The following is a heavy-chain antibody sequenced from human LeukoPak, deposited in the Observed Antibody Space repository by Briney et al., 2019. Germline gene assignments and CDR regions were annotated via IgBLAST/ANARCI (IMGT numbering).Heavy chain of an antibody. CDR2: IGSSSSYI. V-gene: IGHV3-21*01. Sequence: GGSLRLSCAASGFTFSSYSMNWVRQAPGKGLEWVSSIGSSSSYIYYADSVKGRFTIFRDNAKNSLYLQMNSLRAEDTAVYYCARDAYCTNGVCYKGFDYWGQGTLVTVSS. D-gene: IGHD2-8*01. J-gene: IGHJ4*02. CDR3: ARDAYCTNGVCYKGFDY. CDR1: GFTFSSYS.